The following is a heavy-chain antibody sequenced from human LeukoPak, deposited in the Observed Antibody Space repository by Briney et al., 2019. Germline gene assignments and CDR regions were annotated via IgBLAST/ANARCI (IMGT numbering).Heavy chain of an antibody. CDR3: ATPNYYDSSGYYYY. Sequence: ASVKVSCKVSGYTLTELSMHRVRQAPGKGLEWMGGFDPEDGETIYAQKFQGRVTMTEDTSTDTAYMELSSLRSEDTAVYYCATPNYYDSSGYYYYWGQGTLVTVSS. D-gene: IGHD3-22*01. CDR2: FDPEDGET. J-gene: IGHJ4*02. CDR1: GYTLTELS. V-gene: IGHV1-24*01.